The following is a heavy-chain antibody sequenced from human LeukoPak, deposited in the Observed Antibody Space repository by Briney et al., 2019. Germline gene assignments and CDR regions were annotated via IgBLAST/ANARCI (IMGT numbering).Heavy chain of an antibody. V-gene: IGHV4-4*07. CDR3: AGEGGDIVVVVALQEYYFDY. Sequence: SETLSLTCTVSGGSISSYYWSWVRQPAGKGLEWIGRIYTSGSTNYNPSLKSRVTMSVDTSKNQFSLKLSSVTAADTAVYYCAGEGGDIVVVVALQEYYFDYWGQGTLVTVSS. J-gene: IGHJ4*02. CDR2: IYTSGST. CDR1: GGSISSYY. D-gene: IGHD2-15*01.